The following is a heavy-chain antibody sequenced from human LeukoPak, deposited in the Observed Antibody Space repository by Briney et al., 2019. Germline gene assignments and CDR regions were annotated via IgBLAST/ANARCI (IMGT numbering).Heavy chain of an antibody. D-gene: IGHD6-13*01. CDR2: IYPGDSDT. CDR1: GYIFTSYW. V-gene: IGHV5-51*01. Sequence: GESLKISCKGSGYIFTSYWIGWVRQMPGKGLGWMGIIYPGDSDTRYSPSFQSQVTISADKSISTAYLQWSSLKASDTAMSYCARSLAPLAAAAPLIDYWGQGTLVTVSS. CDR3: ARSLAPLAAAAPLIDY. J-gene: IGHJ4*02.